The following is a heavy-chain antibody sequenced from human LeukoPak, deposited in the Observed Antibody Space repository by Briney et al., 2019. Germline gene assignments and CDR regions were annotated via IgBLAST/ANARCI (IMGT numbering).Heavy chain of an antibody. D-gene: IGHD3-10*01. Sequence: GGSLRLSCAAPGFTFSKYGMHWVREAPGKGLEWVAVISYDGSNKDYADSVKGRFTISRDNSKNTLYLQMNSLRAEDTAVYYCAKRTYYYGSGTYANGMDVWGQGTTVTVSS. V-gene: IGHV3-30*18. CDR3: AKRTYYYGSGTYANGMDV. J-gene: IGHJ6*02. CDR2: ISYDGSNK. CDR1: GFTFSKYG.